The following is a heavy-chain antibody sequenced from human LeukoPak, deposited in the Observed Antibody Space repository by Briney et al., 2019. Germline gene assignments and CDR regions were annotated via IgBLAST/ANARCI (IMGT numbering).Heavy chain of an antibody. CDR1: GGSISNYY. CDR2: IYNSGST. D-gene: IGHD3-22*01. Sequence: SETLSLTCTVSGGSISNYYWSWIRQPAGKGLEWIGRIYNSGSTNYNPSLKSRVTISVDTSKSQFSLKLNSVTAADTAVYYCAKSNGYGLIDIWGQGTMVTVSS. J-gene: IGHJ3*02. CDR3: AKSNGYGLIDI. V-gene: IGHV4-4*07.